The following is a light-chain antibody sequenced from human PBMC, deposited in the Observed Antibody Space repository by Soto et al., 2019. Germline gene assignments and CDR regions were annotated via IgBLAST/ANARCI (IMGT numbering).Light chain of an antibody. V-gene: IGLV1-40*01. CDR2: GDS. CDR3: QSYDSSLSVWV. J-gene: IGLJ3*02. CDR1: SSNIGAGYD. Sequence: QSVLTQPPSVSGAPGQRVTISCTGTSSNIGAGYDVHWYQQLPGTAPKLLIYGDSNRPSGVPDRFSGSKSGTSASLAIPGLKAEDEADYYCQSYDSSLSVWVFGGGTKLTVL.